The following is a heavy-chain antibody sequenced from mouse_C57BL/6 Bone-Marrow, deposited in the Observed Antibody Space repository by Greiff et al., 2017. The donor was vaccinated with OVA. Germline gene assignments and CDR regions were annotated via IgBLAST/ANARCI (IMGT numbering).Heavy chain of an antibody. V-gene: IGHV5-4*03. D-gene: IGHD1-1*01. Sequence: DVMLVESGGGLVKPGGSLKLSCAASGFTFSSYAMSWVRQTPEKRLEWVATISDGGSYTYYPDNVKGRFTISRDNAKNNLYLQMSHLKSEDTAMYYCARGSSYLDYWGQGTTLTVSS. CDR2: ISDGGSYT. J-gene: IGHJ2*01. CDR3: ARGSSYLDY. CDR1: GFTFSSYA.